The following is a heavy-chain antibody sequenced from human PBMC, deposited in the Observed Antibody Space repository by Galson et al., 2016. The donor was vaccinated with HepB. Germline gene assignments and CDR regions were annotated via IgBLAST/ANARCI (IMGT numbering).Heavy chain of an antibody. CDR3: ARGDIVGAIFDY. D-gene: IGHD1-26*01. Sequence: SLRLSCAASGFTFRSYDMGWVRQAPGKGLEWVSTISGSGGRTYYADSVKGRLTISRDNAKNSLYLQMNSLRAEDTAVYYCARGDIVGAIFDYWGQGTLVTGSS. J-gene: IGHJ4*02. CDR1: GFTFRSYD. CDR2: ISGSGGRT. V-gene: IGHV3-23*01.